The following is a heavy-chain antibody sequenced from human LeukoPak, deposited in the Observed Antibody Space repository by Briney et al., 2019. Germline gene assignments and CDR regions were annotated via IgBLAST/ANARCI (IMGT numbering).Heavy chain of an antibody. V-gene: IGHV3-7*01. Sequence: GGSLRLSCAASGFTFSSYWMSWVRQAPGKGLEWVANIKQDGSEKYYVDSVKGRFTISRDNAKHSLYLQMNSLRAEDTAVYYCARERSLWFGEFLIWGQGTLVTVSS. CDR3: ARERSLWFGEFLI. D-gene: IGHD3-10*01. J-gene: IGHJ4*02. CDR2: IKQDGSEK. CDR1: GFTFSSYW.